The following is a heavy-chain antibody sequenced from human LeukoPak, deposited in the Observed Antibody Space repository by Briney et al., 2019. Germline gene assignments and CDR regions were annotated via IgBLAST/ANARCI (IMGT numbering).Heavy chain of an antibody. D-gene: IGHD4-17*01. CDR2: ISGSGGST. CDR3: AKDPNGDYIGTFDI. J-gene: IGHJ3*02. CDR1: GFTFSTSA. Sequence: GGSLRLSCSASGFTFSTSAMSWVRQAPGKGLEWVSSISGSGGSTQYAASVQGRFTISRDNSKNTLYLQMNSLRAEDTAVYYCAKDPNGDYIGTFDIWGQGTMVTVSS. V-gene: IGHV3-23*01.